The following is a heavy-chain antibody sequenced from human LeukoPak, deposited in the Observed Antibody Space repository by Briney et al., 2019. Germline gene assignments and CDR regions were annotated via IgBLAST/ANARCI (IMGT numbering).Heavy chain of an antibody. CDR2: INHSGST. Sequence: PSETLSLICAVDGGSFSGYYWSWIRQPPGKGLEWIGEINHSGSTNYNPSLKSRVTISVDTSKNQFSLKLSSVTAADTAVYYCARSYDFWRKYNNWFDPWGQGTLVTVSS. V-gene: IGHV4-34*01. CDR3: ARSYDFWRKYNNWFDP. D-gene: IGHD3-3*01. J-gene: IGHJ5*02. CDR1: GGSFSGYY.